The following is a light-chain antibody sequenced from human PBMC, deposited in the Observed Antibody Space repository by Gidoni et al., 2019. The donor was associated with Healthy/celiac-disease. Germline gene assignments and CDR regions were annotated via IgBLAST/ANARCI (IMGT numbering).Light chain of an antibody. V-gene: IGKV3-11*01. CDR3: QQGSNWPPWT. J-gene: IGKJ1*01. Sequence: EIVLTPSPATLSLSPGGRATLSCKASPRFSRYLAWYQQKPGQAPRLLTYVASNRATGIPARFSGSESGTDSTLTNSSLEAEDCAGYYCQQGSNWPPWTFGQGTKVEIK. CDR2: VAS. CDR1: PRFSRY.